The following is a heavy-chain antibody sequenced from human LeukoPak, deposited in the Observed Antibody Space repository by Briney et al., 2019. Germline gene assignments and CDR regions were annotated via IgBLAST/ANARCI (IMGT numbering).Heavy chain of an antibody. CDR1: GYSFTNYW. D-gene: IGHD6-19*01. V-gene: IGHV5-51*01. CDR2: IYPGDSDT. J-gene: IGHJ4*02. Sequence: GESLKISCKGSGYSFTNYWIAWVRQMPGKGLEWMGIIYPGDSDTRYSPSFQGQVTISADKSISTAYLQWSSLKASDTAMYYCARQSYSSRTSYYFDYWGQGTPVTVSS. CDR3: ARQSYSSRTSYYFDY.